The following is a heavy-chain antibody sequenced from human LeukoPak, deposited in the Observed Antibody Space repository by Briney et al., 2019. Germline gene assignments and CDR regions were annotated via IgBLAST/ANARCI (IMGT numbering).Heavy chain of an antibody. CDR3: ARVPRTGYSSGWWFDY. V-gene: IGHV4-61*08. J-gene: IGHJ4*02. CDR1: GGSISSGDYY. Sequence: PSETLSLTCTVSGGSISSGDYYWSWIRQPPGKGLEWIGYIYYSGSTNYNPSLKSRVTISVDTSKNQFSLKLSSVTAADTAVYYCARVPRTGYSSGWWFDYWGQGTLVTVSS. CDR2: IYYSGST. D-gene: IGHD6-19*01.